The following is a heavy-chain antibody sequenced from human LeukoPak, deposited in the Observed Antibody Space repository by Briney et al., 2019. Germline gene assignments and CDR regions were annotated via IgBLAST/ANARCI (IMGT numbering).Heavy chain of an antibody. J-gene: IGHJ4*02. V-gene: IGHV4-39*07. Sequence: SETLSLTCTVSGGSISSSSYYWGWIRQPPGKGLEWIGSIYHSGSTNYDPSLKSRVSISVDTSKNQFSLKLSSVTAADTAVYYCARRNGQDIVPTFRRRYYFDYWGQGTLVTVSS. CDR2: IYHSGST. D-gene: IGHD5-12*01. CDR1: GGSISSSSYY. CDR3: ARRNGQDIVPTFRRRYYFDY.